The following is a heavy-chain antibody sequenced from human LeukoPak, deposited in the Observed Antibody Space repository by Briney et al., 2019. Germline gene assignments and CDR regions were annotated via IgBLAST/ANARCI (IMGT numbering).Heavy chain of an antibody. CDR2: ISSSGSTI. D-gene: IGHD3-16*01. CDR1: GFTFSSYE. J-gene: IGHJ4*02. V-gene: IGHV3-48*03. Sequence: GALRLSCAASGFTFSSYEMNWVRQAPGKGLEGVSYISSSGSTIYYADSVKGRFTISRDNAKNSLYLQMNSLRAEDTAVYYCARGRKGELIYWGQGTLVTVSS. CDR3: ARGRKGELIY.